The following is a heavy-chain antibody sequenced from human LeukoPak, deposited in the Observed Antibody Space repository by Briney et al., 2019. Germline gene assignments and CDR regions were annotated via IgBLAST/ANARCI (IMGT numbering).Heavy chain of an antibody. CDR3: ARGLFYYYDSSGYYPHFDY. Sequence: SETLSLTCTVSGGSISSGSYYWSWIRQPAGKGLEWIGRIYTSGSTNYNPSLKSRVTISLDTSKNQFSLKLSSVTAADTAVYYCARGLFYYYDSSGYYPHFDYWGQGTLVTVSS. CDR1: GGSISSGSYY. CDR2: IYTSGST. V-gene: IGHV4-61*02. D-gene: IGHD3-22*01. J-gene: IGHJ4*02.